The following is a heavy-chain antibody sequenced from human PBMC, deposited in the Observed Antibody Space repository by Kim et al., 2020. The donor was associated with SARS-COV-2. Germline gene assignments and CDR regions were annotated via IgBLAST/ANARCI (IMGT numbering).Heavy chain of an antibody. J-gene: IGHJ6*02. CDR3: ARDHGTEIAAAGTGYYGMDV. V-gene: IGHV1-18*01. CDR2: ISAYNGNT. CDR1: GYTFTSYG. Sequence: ASVKVSCKASGYTFTSYGISWVRQAPGQGLEWMGWISAYNGNTNYAQKLQGRVTMTTDTSTSTAYMELRSLRSDDTAVYYCARDHGTEIAAAGTGYYGMDVWGQGTTVTVSS. D-gene: IGHD6-13*01.